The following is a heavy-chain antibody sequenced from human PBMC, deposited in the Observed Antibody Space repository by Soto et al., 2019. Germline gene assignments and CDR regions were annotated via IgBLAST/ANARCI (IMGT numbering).Heavy chain of an antibody. CDR2: ISGNGGST. J-gene: IGHJ4*02. V-gene: IGHV3-23*01. CDR1: GFTFSSYA. CDR3: AKDGDYYYDRSGYSYFDY. Sequence: EVQLLESGGGLVQPGGSLRLSCAASGFTFSSYAMSWVRQAPGKGLEWVSGISGNGGSTYYADSVKGRFTISRDNSKKRLYLQMTSLRAEDTAEYYCAKDGDYYYDRSGYSYFDYWSQGTLVTVSS. D-gene: IGHD3-22*01.